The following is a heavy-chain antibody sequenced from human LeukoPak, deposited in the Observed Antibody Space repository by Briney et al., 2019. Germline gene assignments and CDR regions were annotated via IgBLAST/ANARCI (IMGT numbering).Heavy chain of an antibody. V-gene: IGHV3-48*03. J-gene: IGHJ4*02. Sequence: GGSLRLSCAASGFTFSSYEMNWVRQAPGKGLEWVSYISSSGSTIYYADSVKGRFTISRDNAKNSLYLQMNSLRAEDTAVYYCARGGYYGSGSYYLWGQGTLVTASS. CDR1: GFTFSSYE. CDR2: ISSSGSTI. CDR3: ARGGYYGSGSYYL. D-gene: IGHD3-10*01.